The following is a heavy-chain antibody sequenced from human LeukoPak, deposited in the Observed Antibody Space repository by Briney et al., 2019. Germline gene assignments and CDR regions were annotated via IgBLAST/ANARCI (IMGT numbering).Heavy chain of an antibody. CDR1: GFTFSSYE. J-gene: IGHJ4*02. CDR2: ISTSDTSI. CDR3: ARERASCGGDCSDY. Sequence: GGSLRLSCAASGFTFSSYEMNWVRQAPGEGLEWVSYISTSDTSIYYAYSVKGRFTISRDNAKNSLYLQMNSLRAEDTAVYYCARERASCGGDCSDYWGQGTLVTVSS. V-gene: IGHV3-48*03. D-gene: IGHD2-21*02.